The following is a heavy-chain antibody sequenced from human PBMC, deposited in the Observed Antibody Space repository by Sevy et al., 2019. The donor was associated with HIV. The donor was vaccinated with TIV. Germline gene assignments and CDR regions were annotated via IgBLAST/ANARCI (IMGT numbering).Heavy chain of an antibody. V-gene: IGHV3-48*01. Sequence: GGSLRLSCAASGFTFSSYSMNWVRQAPGKGLEWVSYISSSSSTIYYADSVKGRFTISRDNAKNSLYLQMNSLRAEDTAVYYCARAMVRMGFDAFDIWGQGTMVTVSS. D-gene: IGHD3-10*01. CDR1: GFTFSSYS. J-gene: IGHJ3*02. CDR3: ARAMVRMGFDAFDI. CDR2: ISSSSSTI.